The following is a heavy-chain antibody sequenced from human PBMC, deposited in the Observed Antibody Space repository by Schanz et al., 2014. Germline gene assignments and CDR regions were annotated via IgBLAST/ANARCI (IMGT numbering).Heavy chain of an antibody. D-gene: IGHD6-13*01. J-gene: IGHJ4*02. Sequence: QVQLQQWGAGLLKPSETLSLTCAVYGASLSGYFWSWIRQPPGKGLEWIGDIGHSGNTKDNPSLKSRVTMSVETSKNQFSLNLSSVTAADTAVYYCARGRQQLGSFDYWGPGTLVSVSS. CDR2: IGHSGNT. V-gene: IGHV4-34*01. CDR1: GASLSGYF. CDR3: ARGRQQLGSFDY.